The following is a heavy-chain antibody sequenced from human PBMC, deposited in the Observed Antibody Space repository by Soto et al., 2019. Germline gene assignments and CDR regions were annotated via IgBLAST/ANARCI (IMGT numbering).Heavy chain of an antibody. CDR2: IYHSGST. J-gene: IGHJ4*02. V-gene: IGHV4-30-2*01. CDR1: GGSISSDDYS. D-gene: IGHD6-13*01. CDR3: VRGGDISRRGPPDY. Sequence: QLQLQESGSGLVKPSQTLSLTCAVSGGSISSDDYSWSWIRQPPGKGLEWIGYIYHSGSTYYNPSLKSRVTMSIDRSKNQFCLKLSSVAAADTAVYYCVRGGDISRRGPPDYWGQGTLVTVSS.